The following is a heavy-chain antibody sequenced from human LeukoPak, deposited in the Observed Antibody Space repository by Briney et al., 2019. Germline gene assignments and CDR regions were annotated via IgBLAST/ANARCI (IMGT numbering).Heavy chain of an antibody. Sequence: GGPLRLSCAASGFTVSSNYMSWVRQAPGKGLEWVSVIYSGGSTYYADSVKGRFTISRDNSKNTLYLQMNSLRAEDTAVYYCAREVPSQDHDAFDIWGQGTMVTVSS. D-gene: IGHD2-15*01. CDR1: GFTVSSNY. CDR2: IYSGGST. V-gene: IGHV3-53*01. J-gene: IGHJ3*02. CDR3: AREVPSQDHDAFDI.